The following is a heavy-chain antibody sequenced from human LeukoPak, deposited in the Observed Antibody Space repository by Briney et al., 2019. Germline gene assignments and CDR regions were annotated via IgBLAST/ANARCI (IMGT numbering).Heavy chain of an antibody. CDR2: INHSGST. V-gene: IGHV4-34*01. Sequence: RASETLSLTCTVSGGSISSYYWSWIRQPPGKGLEWIGEINHSGSTNYNPSLKSRVTISVDTSKNQFSLKLSSVTAADTAVYYCARLPAYYDILTGYYTIHYFDYWGQGTLVTVSS. D-gene: IGHD3-9*01. CDR1: GGSISSYY. CDR3: ARLPAYYDILTGYYTIHYFDY. J-gene: IGHJ4*02.